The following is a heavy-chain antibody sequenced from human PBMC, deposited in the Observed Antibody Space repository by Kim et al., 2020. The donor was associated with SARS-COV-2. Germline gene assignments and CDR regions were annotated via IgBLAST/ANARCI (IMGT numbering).Heavy chain of an antibody. CDR2: MNQGGSQK. V-gene: IGHV3-7*03. CDR1: GFTFGSYW. J-gene: IGHJ4*02. Sequence: GGSLRLSCVGSGFTFGSYWMAWVRQAPGKGLEWVANMNQGGSQKDYVDSVRGRFTISRDNAQKSVFLQMNSLRAEDSAVYYCATSMVRAGYDYWGQGTLVTVSS. CDR3: ATSMVRAGYDY. D-gene: IGHD3-10*01.